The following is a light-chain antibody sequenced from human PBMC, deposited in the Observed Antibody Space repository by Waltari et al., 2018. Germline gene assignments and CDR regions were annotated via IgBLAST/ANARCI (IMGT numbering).Light chain of an antibody. CDR3: QQYAGSPWT. J-gene: IGKJ1*01. V-gene: IGKV1-5*03. CDR2: EAS. Sequence: ETQMTQSPSTLSASAGDRVTITCRASESISSWLAWYQQKPGRAPKLRGYEASSLERGVPSRFSGGGFGTEFTLTISGLQPDDFATYYCQQYAGSPWTFGQGTKVEIK. CDR1: ESISSW.